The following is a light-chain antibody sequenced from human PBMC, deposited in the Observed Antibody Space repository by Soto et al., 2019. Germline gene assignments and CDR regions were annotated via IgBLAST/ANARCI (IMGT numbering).Light chain of an antibody. CDR1: QNIDNH. CDR2: AAS. J-gene: IGKJ1*01. V-gene: IGKV3D-15*01. Sequence: IVMTQSPATLSLSPGERATLSCRASQNIDNHLAWYQQIPGQAPRLLMYAASTRATGIPARFSGSGSGTEFTLTISSLQSEDFAFYYCQEYNKWPSWTFGRGTKVEIK. CDR3: QEYNKWPSWT.